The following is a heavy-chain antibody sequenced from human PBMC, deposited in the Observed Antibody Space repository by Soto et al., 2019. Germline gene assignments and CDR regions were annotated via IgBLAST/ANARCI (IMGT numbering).Heavy chain of an antibody. CDR1: GFTFYTYT. V-gene: IGHV3-23*05. Sequence: LRLSCEASGFTFYTYTMIWVRQAPGKGLEWVTAIDSDGTDTYYADFVKGRFTVSRDNSKNTLYLQMRSLTAEDTALYYCAKGRLAVGSDWFDSWGPGTLVTVSS. CDR2: IDSDGTDT. D-gene: IGHD1-26*01. J-gene: IGHJ5*01. CDR3: AKGRLAVGSDWFDS.